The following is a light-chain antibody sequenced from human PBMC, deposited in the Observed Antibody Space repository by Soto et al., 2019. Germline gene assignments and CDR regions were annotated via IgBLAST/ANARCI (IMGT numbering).Light chain of an antibody. CDR2: DAS. CDR3: QQYDNLPLT. J-gene: IGKJ4*01. CDR1: QDINNY. Sequence: DIQMTQSPSSLSASVGDRVTITCQASQDINNYLNWYQQKSGKAPKLLIYDASDLETGAPSRFSGSGSGTDFTFTISSLQPEDIATYYCQQYDNLPLTFGGGTKVEIK. V-gene: IGKV1-33*01.